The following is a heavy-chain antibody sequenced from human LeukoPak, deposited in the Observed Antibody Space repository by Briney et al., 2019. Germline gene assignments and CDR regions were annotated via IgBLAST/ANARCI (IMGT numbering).Heavy chain of an antibody. V-gene: IGHV3-53*01. CDR3: ARKPGYSGYDPHFDY. D-gene: IGHD5-12*01. J-gene: IGHJ4*02. CDR2: IYSGGST. CDR1: GFTVSSNY. Sequence: PGGSLRLSCAASGFTVSSNYMSWVPQAPGKGLEWVSVIYSGGSTYYADSVKGRFTISRDNSKNTLYLQMNSLRAEDTAVYYCARKPGYSGYDPHFDYWGQGTLVTVSS.